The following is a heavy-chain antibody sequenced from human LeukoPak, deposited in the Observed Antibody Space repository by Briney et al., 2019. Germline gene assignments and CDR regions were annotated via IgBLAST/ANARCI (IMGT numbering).Heavy chain of an antibody. V-gene: IGHV1-69*06. CDR3: ARSGNYYDSSGYLRGFDY. D-gene: IGHD3-22*01. CDR1: GGTFISYA. Sequence: ASVKVSCKASGGTFISYAISWVRQAPGQGLEWMGGIIPIFGTANYAQKFQGRVTITADKSTSTAYMELSRLRSDDTAVYYCARSGNYYDSSGYLRGFDYWGQGTLVTVSS. CDR2: IIPIFGTA. J-gene: IGHJ4*02.